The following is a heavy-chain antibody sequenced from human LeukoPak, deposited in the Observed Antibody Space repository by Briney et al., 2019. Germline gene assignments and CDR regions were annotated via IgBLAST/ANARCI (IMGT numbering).Heavy chain of an antibody. CDR1: GFTFTNAW. Sequence: GGSLRLSCAASGFTFTNAWMSWVRQAPGKGLEWVGRIKSKADGGTTDYAAPVKGRFTISRDDSKNTLDLQMSSLNTEDTAVYYCTTGTWRDLAPWGWGQGTLVTVSS. V-gene: IGHV3-15*01. D-gene: IGHD3-16*01. CDR3: TTGTWRDLAPWG. CDR2: IKSKADGGTT. J-gene: IGHJ4*02.